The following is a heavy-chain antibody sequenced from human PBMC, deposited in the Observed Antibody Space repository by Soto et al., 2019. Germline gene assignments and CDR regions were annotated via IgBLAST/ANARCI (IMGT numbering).Heavy chain of an antibody. CDR1: GGSISGGGYY. J-gene: IGHJ4*02. Sequence: SETLSLTCTVSGGSISGGGYYWSWIRQHPGKGLEWIGYIYYSGSTYYNPSLKSRVTISVDTSKNQFSLKLSSVTAADTAVYYCARGVVVAPPGYFDYWGQGTLVTVSS. D-gene: IGHD2-15*01. V-gene: IGHV4-31*03. CDR2: IYYSGST. CDR3: ARGVVVAPPGYFDY.